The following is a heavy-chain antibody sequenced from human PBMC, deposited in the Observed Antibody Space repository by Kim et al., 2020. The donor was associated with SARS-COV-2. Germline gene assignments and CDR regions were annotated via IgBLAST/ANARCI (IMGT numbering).Heavy chain of an antibody. CDR3: ARVRSYDYVWGSYRPPGRFDP. D-gene: IGHD3-16*02. Sequence: SETLSLTCAVYGGSFSGYYWSWIRQPPGKGLEWIGEINHSGSTNYNPSLKSRVTISVDTSKNQFSLKLSSVTAADTAVYYCARVRSYDYVWGSYRPPGRFDPWGQGTLVTVSS. V-gene: IGHV4-34*01. CDR2: INHSGST. CDR1: GGSFSGYY. J-gene: IGHJ5*02.